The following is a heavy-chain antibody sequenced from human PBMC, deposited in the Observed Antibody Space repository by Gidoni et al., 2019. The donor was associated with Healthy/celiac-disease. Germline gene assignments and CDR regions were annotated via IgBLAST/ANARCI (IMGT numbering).Heavy chain of an antibody. CDR2: IKIKTDGGTT. CDR1: GFTFSNAW. D-gene: IGHD3-10*01. V-gene: IGHV3-15*01. CDR3: TTDTYYYGSGSYPPFDY. Sequence: EVQLVESGGGLVKPGGSLRLSCAASGFTFSNAWMSWVRQAPGKGLEWVGRIKIKTDGGTTDYAAPVKGRFTISRDDSKNTLYLQMNSLKTEDTAVYYCTTDTYYYGSGSYPPFDYWGQGTLVTVSS. J-gene: IGHJ4*02.